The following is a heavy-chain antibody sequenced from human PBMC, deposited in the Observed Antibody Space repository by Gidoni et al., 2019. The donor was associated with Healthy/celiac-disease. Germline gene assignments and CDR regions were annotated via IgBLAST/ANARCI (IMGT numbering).Heavy chain of an antibody. CDR1: GYTFTSYD. D-gene: IGHD3-3*01. V-gene: IGHV1-8*01. CDR3: ARGGWEEWFAPGWFDP. J-gene: IGHJ5*02. Sequence: QVQLVQSGAEVKKPGASVKVSCKASGYTFTSYDINWVRQATGQGLEWMGWMNPNSGNTGYAQKFQGRVTMTRNTSISTAYMELSSLRSEDTAVYYCARGGWEEWFAPGWFDPWGQGTLVTVSS. CDR2: MNPNSGNT.